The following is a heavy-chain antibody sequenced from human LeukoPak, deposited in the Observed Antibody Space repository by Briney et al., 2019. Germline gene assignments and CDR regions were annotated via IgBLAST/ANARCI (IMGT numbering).Heavy chain of an antibody. D-gene: IGHD1-14*01. J-gene: IGHJ3*02. CDR2: IYYSGTT. CDR1: GGSISSYY. Sequence: PSETLSLTCTVSGGSISSYYWSWIRQPPGKGLEWIGYIYYSGTTNFNPSLKSRVTMSIDTSNNQFSLKLSSVTAADTAVYFCARDITDGRAFDIWGQGTMVTVSS. CDR3: ARDITDGRAFDI. V-gene: IGHV4-59*01.